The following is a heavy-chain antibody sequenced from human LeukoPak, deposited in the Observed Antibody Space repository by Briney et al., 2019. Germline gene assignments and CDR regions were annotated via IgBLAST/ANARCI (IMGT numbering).Heavy chain of an antibody. V-gene: IGHV3-11*01. CDR3: ARDHVNYYGSVSYYPPTNAFDI. CDR1: GFTFSDYY. Sequence: PGGSLRLSCAASGFTFSDYYMSWIRQAPGKGLEWVSYISIGGTTIYYADSVKGRFTISRDNAKNSLYLQMNSLRAEDTAVYYCARDHVNYYGSVSYYPPTNAFDIWGQGTVVTVSS. CDR2: ISIGGTTI. J-gene: IGHJ3*02. D-gene: IGHD3-10*01.